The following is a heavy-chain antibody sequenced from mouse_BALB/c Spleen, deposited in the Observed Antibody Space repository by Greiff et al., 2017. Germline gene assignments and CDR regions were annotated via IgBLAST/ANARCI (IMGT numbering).Heavy chain of an antibody. V-gene: IGHV5-17*02. Sequence: EVMLVESGGGLVQPGGSRKLSCAASGFTFSSFGMHWVRQAPEKGLEWVAYISSGSSTIYYADTVKGRFTISRDNPKNTLFLQMTSLRSEDTAMYYCARSRRWYFDVWGAGTTVTVSS. CDR2: ISSGSSTI. CDR1: GFTFSSFG. CDR3: ARSRRWYFDV. J-gene: IGHJ1*01.